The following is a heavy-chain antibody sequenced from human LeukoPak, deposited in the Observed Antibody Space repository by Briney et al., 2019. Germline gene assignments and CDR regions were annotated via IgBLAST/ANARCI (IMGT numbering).Heavy chain of an antibody. CDR2: ISYSGST. D-gene: IGHD1-1*01. V-gene: IGHV4-59*01. J-gene: IGHJ5*02. Sequence: SETLSLTCTVSGGSISSYYWSWIRQPPGEGLEWIGYISYSGSTNFNPSLKSRVTISVDTSKNQFSLKLSSVTAADTAVYYCAREGTAGTNLNWCDPWGQGTLVTVSS. CDR3: AREGTAGTNLNWCDP. CDR1: GGSISSYY.